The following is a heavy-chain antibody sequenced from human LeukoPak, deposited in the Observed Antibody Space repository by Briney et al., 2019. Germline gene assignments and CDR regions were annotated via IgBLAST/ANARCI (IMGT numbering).Heavy chain of an antibody. V-gene: IGHV3-11*06. CDR1: ELTFSDYY. D-gene: IGHD5-18*01. CDR3: ARSVYSYGPFDH. J-gene: IGHJ4*02. Sequence: PGGSLRLSCAASELTFSDYYMSWIRQAPGKGLEWVSYISSTSNYTNYADSVKGRFTISRDNAKNSLYLQMNSLRADDTAVYYCARSVYSYGPFDHWGQGTLVTVSS. CDR2: ISSTSNYT.